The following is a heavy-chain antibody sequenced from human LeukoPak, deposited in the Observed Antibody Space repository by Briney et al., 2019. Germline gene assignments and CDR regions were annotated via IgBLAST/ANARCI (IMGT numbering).Heavy chain of an antibody. D-gene: IGHD3-10*01. CDR1: GGSFSGYY. CDR2: INHSGST. CDR3: ARNEVGAPDAFHI. J-gene: IGHJ3*02. V-gene: IGHV4-34*01. Sequence: SETLSLTCAVYGGSFSGYYWSWIRQPPGKGLEWIGEINHSGSTNYNPSLKSRVAISVDTSKNQFSLKLSSVTAADTAVYYCARNEVGAPDAFHIWGQGTMVTVSS.